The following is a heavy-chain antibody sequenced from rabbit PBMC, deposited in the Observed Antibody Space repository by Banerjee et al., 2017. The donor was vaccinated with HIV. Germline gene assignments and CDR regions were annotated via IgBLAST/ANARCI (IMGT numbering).Heavy chain of an antibody. D-gene: IGHD7-1*01. CDR1: GFSFSGSYY. J-gene: IGHJ4*01. V-gene: IGHV1S40*01. CDR2: IYTGSSGTT. Sequence: QSLEESGGDLVKPGASLTLTCTASGFSFSGSYYMCWVRQAPGKGLEWIGCIYTGSSGTTYYASWAKGRFTISKTSSTTVTLQMTSLTAADTATYFCARDETGNTVYFDLWGPGTLVTVS. CDR3: ARDETGNTVYFDL.